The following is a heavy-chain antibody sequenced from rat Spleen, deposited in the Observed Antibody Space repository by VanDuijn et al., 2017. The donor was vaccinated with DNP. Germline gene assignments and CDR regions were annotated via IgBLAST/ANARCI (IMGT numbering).Heavy chain of an antibody. V-gene: IGHV5-17*01. CDR1: GFTFSDYA. CDR3: ATSPGPNWFAY. D-gene: IGHD1-4*01. Sequence: EVQLVESGGGLVQPGRSLKLSCAASGFTFSDYAMAWVRQAPKKGLEWVATISYDGSRTYYRDSVKGRFIISRDNAKSTLYLQMDSLRSEDTATYYCATSPGPNWFAYWGQGTLVTVSS. CDR2: ISYDGSRT. J-gene: IGHJ3*01.